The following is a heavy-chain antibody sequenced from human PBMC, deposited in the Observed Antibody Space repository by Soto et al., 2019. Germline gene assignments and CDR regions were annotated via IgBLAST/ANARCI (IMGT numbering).Heavy chain of an antibody. CDR1: GGSINSGGSN. Sequence: PSETLYLTCTVSGGSINSGGSNWNWIRQRPGEGLEWIGYITYRGTTYSIPSLKSRVTMSVDTSKNQFSLKLSSVSAADTTVYYCARDSGESLRSFDYWGQGAPVTVSS. CDR3: ARDSGESLRSFDY. V-gene: IGHV4-31*03. CDR2: ITYRGTT. J-gene: IGHJ4*02. D-gene: IGHD3-10*01.